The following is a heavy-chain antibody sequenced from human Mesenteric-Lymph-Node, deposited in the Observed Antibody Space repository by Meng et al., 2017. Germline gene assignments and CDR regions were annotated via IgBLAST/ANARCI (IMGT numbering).Heavy chain of an antibody. J-gene: IGHJ5*02. D-gene: IGHD1-26*01. V-gene: IGHV4-34*01. CDR3: ARNLVGATPDWFDP. Sequence: SETLSLTCAVYGGSFSTYYWSWIRQPPGKGLEWIGEANHSGSTNYNPSLKSRVTITVDTSTNHFSLKLTSVTAADTAVYYCARNLVGATPDWFDPWGQGTLVTVSS. CDR2: ANHSGST. CDR1: GGSFSTYY.